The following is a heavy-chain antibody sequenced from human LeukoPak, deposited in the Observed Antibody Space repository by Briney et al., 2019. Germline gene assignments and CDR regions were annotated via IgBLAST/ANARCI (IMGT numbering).Heavy chain of an antibody. CDR2: ISYDGSNK. J-gene: IGHJ5*02. V-gene: IGHV3-30*18. CDR1: GFTFSSYG. CDR3: AKDHPESNPDSSEGWFDP. Sequence: HPGGSLRLSCAASGFTFSSYGMHWVRQAPGKGLEWVAVISYDGSNKYYADSVKGRFTISRDNSKNTLYLQMNSLRAEDTAVYYCAKDHPESNPDSSEGWFDPWGQGTLVTVSS. D-gene: IGHD3-22*01.